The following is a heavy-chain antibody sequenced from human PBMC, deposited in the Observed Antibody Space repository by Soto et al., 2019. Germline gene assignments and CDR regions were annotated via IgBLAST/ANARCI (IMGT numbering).Heavy chain of an antibody. CDR2: IYWDDDK. J-gene: IGHJ4*02. CDR3: AHNWIGYADFGDF. CDR1: GFSLSTNGVS. Sequence: QITLKESGPTQVKPTQTLTLTCTFSGFSLSTNGVSVGWIRQPPGKALEWLALIYWDDDKRYRPSLESRLTXTXDNXRNQVVLTMTNMDPVDTATYYCAHNWIGYADFGDFWGQGTLVTVSS. D-gene: IGHD4-17*01. V-gene: IGHV2-5*02.